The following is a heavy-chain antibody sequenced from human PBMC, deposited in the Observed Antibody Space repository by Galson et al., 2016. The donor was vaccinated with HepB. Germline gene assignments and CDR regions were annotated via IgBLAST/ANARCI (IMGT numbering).Heavy chain of an antibody. Sequence: SLRLSCAASEFTFDNYAMSWVRQAPGKGLEWVSGISGSGANTHYADSVRDRFTISRDNSENTLYLQMNSLRADDTAVYYCAKDQDNSGVFYFDYWGRGTLVIVSS. CDR2: ISGSGANT. CDR1: EFTFDNYA. CDR3: AKDQDNSGVFYFDY. J-gene: IGHJ4*02. V-gene: IGHV3-23*01. D-gene: IGHD5-12*01.